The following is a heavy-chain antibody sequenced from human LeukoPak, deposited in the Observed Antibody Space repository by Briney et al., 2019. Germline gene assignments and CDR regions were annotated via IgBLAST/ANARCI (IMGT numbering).Heavy chain of an antibody. J-gene: IGHJ4*02. Sequence: KSSETLSLTCTVSGSTISAYYWSWIRQPPGKGLEWIDYIFYTGSTNYNPSLKSRVTISLDTSKNQFSLHLSSVTAADTAVYYCARGPDCSSTTCYNSGFDYWGQGTLVTVSS. CDR2: IFYTGST. CDR1: GSTISAYY. D-gene: IGHD2-2*02. V-gene: IGHV4-59*12. CDR3: ARGPDCSSTTCYNSGFDY.